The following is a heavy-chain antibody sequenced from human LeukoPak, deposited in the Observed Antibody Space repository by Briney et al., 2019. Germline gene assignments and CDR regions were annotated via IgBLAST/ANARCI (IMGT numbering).Heavy chain of an antibody. D-gene: IGHD2-2*02. CDR3: ARDFCSSTSCYTRDAFDI. CDR1: GGSFSGYY. Sequence: SETLSLTCAVYGGSFSGYYWSWIRQPPGKGLEWIGEINHSGSTNYNPSLKSRVTISVDTSKNQFSLKLSSVTAADTAVYYCARDFCSSTSCYTRDAFDIWGQGTMVTVSS. CDR2: INHSGST. J-gene: IGHJ3*02. V-gene: IGHV4-34*01.